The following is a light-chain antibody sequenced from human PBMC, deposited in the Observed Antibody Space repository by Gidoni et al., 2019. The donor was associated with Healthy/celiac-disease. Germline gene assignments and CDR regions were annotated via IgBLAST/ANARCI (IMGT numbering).Light chain of an antibody. Sequence: DIQMTQSPSSLSASVGARVTITRRASQGISNYLAWYQQKPGKVPKLLIDAASTLQSGVPSRFSGSGSGTDFTLTISSLQPEDVATYYCQKYNSAPLLYTFGQGTKLEIK. CDR1: QGISNY. CDR3: QKYNSAPLLYT. J-gene: IGKJ2*01. V-gene: IGKV1-27*01. CDR2: AAS.